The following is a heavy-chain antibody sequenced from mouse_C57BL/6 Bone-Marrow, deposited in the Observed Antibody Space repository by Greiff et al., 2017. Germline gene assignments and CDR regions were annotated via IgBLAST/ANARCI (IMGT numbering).Heavy chain of an antibody. CDR3: AREEGGRSYSWFAY. D-gene: IGHD1-1*01. CDR1: GYAFTNYL. CDR2: INPGSGGT. V-gene: IGHV1-54*01. Sequence: QVQLQQSGAELVRPGTSVKVSCKASGYAFTNYLIEWVKQRPGQGLEWIGVINPGSGGTNYNEKFKGKATLTADKSSSTAYMQLSSLTSEGSAVYFGAREEGGRSYSWFAYWGQGTLVTVSA. J-gene: IGHJ3*01.